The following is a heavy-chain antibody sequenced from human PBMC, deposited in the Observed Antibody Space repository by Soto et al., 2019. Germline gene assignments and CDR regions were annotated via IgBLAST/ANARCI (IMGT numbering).Heavy chain of an antibody. J-gene: IGHJ3*02. Sequence: QMQLVECGGGVVQPGRSLRPSCVASGFTFSSYVMHWVRQAPGKGLEWVALISDDESKKYYADSVKGRFTISRDNSKNTLFLQMNSLISEDTAVYYCARTAGGRVRGALDIWGQGTMVTVSS. CDR1: GFTFSSYV. CDR2: ISDDESKK. CDR3: ARTAGGRVRGALDI. D-gene: IGHD6-13*01. V-gene: IGHV3-30-3*01.